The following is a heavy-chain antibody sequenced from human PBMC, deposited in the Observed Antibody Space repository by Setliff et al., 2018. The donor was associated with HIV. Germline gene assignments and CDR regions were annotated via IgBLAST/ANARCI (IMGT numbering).Heavy chain of an antibody. CDR1: GGSISSYY. D-gene: IGHD2-2*01. V-gene: IGHV4-59*08. J-gene: IGHJ6*03. CDR3: ARHRDPPGTSWIFYYYYMDL. CDR2: IYYSGST. Sequence: PSETLSLTCTVSGGSISSYYWSWIRQPPGKGLEWIGYIYYSGSTNSNPSLKSRVTISIDTSKNQFSLKLSSVTAADTGVYYCARHRDPPGTSWIFYYYYMDLWGGGTTVTVSS.